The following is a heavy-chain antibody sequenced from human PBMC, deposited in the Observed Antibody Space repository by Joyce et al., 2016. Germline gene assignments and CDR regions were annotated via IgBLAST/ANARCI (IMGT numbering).Heavy chain of an antibody. V-gene: IGHV4-59*01. CDR3: ARGNDYDYWSGYEAHYFDY. J-gene: IGHJ4*02. CDR1: GGSISSYY. D-gene: IGHD3-3*01. Sequence: VQLQESGPGLVKPSETLSLSCTVSGGSISSYYWGWIRQPPGKGLEWIGDINHRGKTNYNPSLKSRVTISVDTSKNEFSLKMTSVTAADTAVYYCARGNDYDYWSGYEAHYFDYWGQGTLVTVSS. CDR2: INHRGKT.